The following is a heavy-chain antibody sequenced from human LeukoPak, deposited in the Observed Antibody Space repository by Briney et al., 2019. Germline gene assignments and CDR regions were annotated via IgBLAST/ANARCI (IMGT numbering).Heavy chain of an antibody. V-gene: IGHV1-18*01. J-gene: IGHJ4*02. CDR3: ATSKGYSGSYYAGY. D-gene: IGHD1-26*01. CDR2: ISAYNGNT. CDR1: GYTFTSYG. Sequence: ASVKVSCKASGYTFTSYGISWVRQAPGQGLDWMGWISAYNGNTNYAQKLQGRVTMTTDTSTSTAYMELRSPRSDDTAVYYCATSKGYSGSYYAGYWGQGTLVTVSS.